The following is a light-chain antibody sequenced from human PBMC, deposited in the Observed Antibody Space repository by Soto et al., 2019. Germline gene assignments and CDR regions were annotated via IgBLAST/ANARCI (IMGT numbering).Light chain of an antibody. Sequence: EIVMTQSPATLSVSPGERATLSCRASQSVSRNVAWYQQKPGQAPRLLIHDASTRATGISVRFSGRGSWTEFTLTISSLQSEDFAVYSCQQYNNLVWTFGQGTKVEIK. CDR2: DAS. CDR1: QSVSRN. J-gene: IGKJ1*01. CDR3: QQYNNLVWT. V-gene: IGKV3-15*01.